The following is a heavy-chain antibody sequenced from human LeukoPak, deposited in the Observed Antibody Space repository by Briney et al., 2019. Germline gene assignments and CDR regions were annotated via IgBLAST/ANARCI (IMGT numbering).Heavy chain of an antibody. V-gene: IGHV3-23*01. CDR3: AKTRPLDSSSWSHGDY. J-gene: IGHJ4*02. D-gene: IGHD6-13*01. CDR1: GFTFSSYA. Sequence: GGSLRLSCAASGFTFSSYAMSWVRQAPGKGLEWVSAISGSGDSTYYGDSVKGRFTISRDNSKNTLYLQMNSLKAEDTAVYYCAKTRPLDSSSWSHGDYWGQGTLVTVSS. CDR2: ISGSGDST.